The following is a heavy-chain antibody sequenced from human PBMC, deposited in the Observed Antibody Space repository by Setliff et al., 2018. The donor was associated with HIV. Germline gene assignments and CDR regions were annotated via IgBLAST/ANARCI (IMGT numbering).Heavy chain of an antibody. J-gene: IGHJ4*02. Sequence: GASVKVSCKVSGYTFPDYYMQWVRQAPGKGLEWMGLIDPDRGDTVYAEKFQGRVTITADRSIDIAYMKLSSLTSEDTGMYFCAWGTQRPIDSWGQGTLVTVSS. CDR2: IDPDRGDT. V-gene: IGHV1-69-2*01. CDR1: GYTFPDYY. CDR3: AWGTQRPIDS. D-gene: IGHD3-16*01.